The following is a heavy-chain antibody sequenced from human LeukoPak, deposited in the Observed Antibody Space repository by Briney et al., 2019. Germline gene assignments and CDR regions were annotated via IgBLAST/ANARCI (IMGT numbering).Heavy chain of an antibody. CDR3: ASCSSTSCFFDY. J-gene: IGHJ4*02. Sequence: PSETLSLTCTVSGGSISSYYWSWIRQPAGKGLEWIGRIYTSGSTNYNPSLKSRVTISVDTSKNQFSLKLSSVTAADTAVYYCASCSSTSCFFDYWGQGTLVTVSS. D-gene: IGHD2-2*01. V-gene: IGHV4-4*07. CDR1: GGSISSYY. CDR2: IYTSGST.